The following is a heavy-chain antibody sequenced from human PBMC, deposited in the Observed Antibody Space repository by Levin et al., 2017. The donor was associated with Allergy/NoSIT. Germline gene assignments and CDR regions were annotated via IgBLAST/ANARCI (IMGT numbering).Heavy chain of an antibody. Sequence: GGSLRLSCAASGFTFSSYSMNWVRQAPGKGLEWVSSISSSSSYIYYADSVKGRFTISRDNAKNSLYLQMNSLRAEDTAVYYCAREEGGYCSSTSCSWWGYYYGMDVWGQGTTVTVSS. CDR1: GFTFSSYS. J-gene: IGHJ6*02. D-gene: IGHD2-2*01. CDR2: ISSSSSYI. V-gene: IGHV3-21*01. CDR3: AREEGGYCSSTSCSWWGYYYGMDV.